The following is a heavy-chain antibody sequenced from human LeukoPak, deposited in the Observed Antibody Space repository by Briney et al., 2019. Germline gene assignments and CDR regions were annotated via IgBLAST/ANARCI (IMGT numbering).Heavy chain of an antibody. CDR2: INPNSGGT. Sequence: GASVKVSCKASGYTFTGYYMHWVRQAPGQGLEWMGWINPNSGGTNYAQKFQGRVTMTRDTSISTAYMELSRLRSDDTAVYYCARELEPRSGYYYYGMDVWGQGTTVTVSS. CDR1: GYTFTGYY. J-gene: IGHJ6*02. D-gene: IGHD1-1*01. V-gene: IGHV1-2*02. CDR3: ARELEPRSGYYYYGMDV.